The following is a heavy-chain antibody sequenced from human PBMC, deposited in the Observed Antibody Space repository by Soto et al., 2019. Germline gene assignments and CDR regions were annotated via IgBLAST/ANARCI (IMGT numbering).Heavy chain of an antibody. CDR3: AKDIRANDFRSGVFDQ. CDR2: IPYDGNKV. Sequence: QVWLAESGGGVVQPGRSLRLSCAVSGFKFRSYGMHWVRQAPGKGLEWVAAIPYDGNKVFYADSVKGRFTISRDNSKNTLQLQMDSLRAEDTATYYCAKDIRANDFRSGVFDQWGQGTLVTVSS. J-gene: IGHJ4*02. V-gene: IGHV3-30*18. CDR1: GFKFRSYG. D-gene: IGHD3-3*01.